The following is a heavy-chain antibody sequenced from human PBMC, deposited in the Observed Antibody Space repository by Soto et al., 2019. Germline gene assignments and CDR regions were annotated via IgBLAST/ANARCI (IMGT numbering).Heavy chain of an antibody. D-gene: IGHD6-19*01. Sequence: AGCRIIKNEMSVSWIRQPPGKALEWVALIDWDDDKYYSTSLKTRLTISKDTSKNQVVLTMTNMDPVDTATSYCAVCRKSGWCSVDYSPAAGRGQG. CDR1: GCRIIKNEMS. CDR3: AVCRKSGWCSVDYSPAAG. V-gene: IGHV2-70*01. CDR2: IDWDDDK. J-gene: IGHJ6*01.